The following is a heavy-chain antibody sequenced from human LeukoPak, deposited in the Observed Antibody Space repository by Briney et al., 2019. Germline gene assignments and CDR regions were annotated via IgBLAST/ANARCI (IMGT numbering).Heavy chain of an antibody. CDR1: GGTFSSYA. J-gene: IGHJ4*02. V-gene: IGHV1-69*06. CDR2: IIPIFGTA. D-gene: IGHD3-22*01. CDR3: ARGSYYYDSSGYWGFDY. Sequence: SVKVSCKASGGTFSSYAISWVRQAPGQGLEWMGGIIPIFGTANYAQKFQGRVTITADRSTSTAYMELSSLRSEDTAVYYCARGSYYYDSSGYWGFDYWGQGTLVTVSS.